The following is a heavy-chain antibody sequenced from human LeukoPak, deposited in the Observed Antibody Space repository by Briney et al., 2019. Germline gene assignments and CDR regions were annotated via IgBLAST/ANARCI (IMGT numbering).Heavy chain of an antibody. D-gene: IGHD5-24*01. V-gene: IGHV4-59*01. Sequence: SETLSLTCTVSGGSISSYYWSWIRQPTGKGLEWIGYIYYSGSTNYNPSLKSRVTTSVDTSKNQFSLKLSSVTAADTAVYYCAREEIRSWFDPWGQGTLVTVSS. CDR1: GGSISSYY. J-gene: IGHJ5*02. CDR3: AREEIRSWFDP. CDR2: IYYSGST.